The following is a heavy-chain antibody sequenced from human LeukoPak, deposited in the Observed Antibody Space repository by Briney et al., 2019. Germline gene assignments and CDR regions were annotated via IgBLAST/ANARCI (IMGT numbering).Heavy chain of an antibody. CDR2: FDPEDGET. CDR1: GYTLTELS. D-gene: IGHD5-24*01. V-gene: IGHV1-24*01. J-gene: IGHJ4*02. Sequence: ASVKVSCKVSGYTLTELSMHGVRQAPGEGVEWMGGFDPEDGETIYAQKFQGRVTMTEDTSTDTAYMELSSLRSEDTAVYYCATDLRDGYNLWYWDQGTLVTVSS. CDR3: ATDLRDGYNLWY.